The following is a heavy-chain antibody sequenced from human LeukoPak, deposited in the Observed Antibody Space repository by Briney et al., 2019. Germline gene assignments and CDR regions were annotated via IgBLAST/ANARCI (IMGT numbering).Heavy chain of an antibody. CDR2: IHFNGNT. J-gene: IGHJ4*02. CDR3: AGRVGATIWTGLHF. D-gene: IGHD1-26*01. V-gene: IGHV4-39*01. Sequence: SETLSLTCTVSGDSISGGTFYWGWVRQPPGQGLEWIGSIHFNGNTYYNPSLKSPVTISVDMPKNQFSLNLSSVTVADTAVYYCAGRVGATIWTGLHFWGQGILVTVSS. CDR1: GDSISGGTFY.